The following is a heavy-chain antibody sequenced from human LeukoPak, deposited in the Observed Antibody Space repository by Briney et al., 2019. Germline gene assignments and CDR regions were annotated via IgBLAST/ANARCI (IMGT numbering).Heavy chain of an antibody. D-gene: IGHD3-10*01. Sequence: SETLSLTCAVYGGSFSGYYWSWIRQPPGKGLEWIGEINHSGSTNYNPSLKSRVTISVDTSKNQFSLKLSSVTAADTAVYYCARHRADYYGSGSYYYYYMDVWGKGTTVTISS. J-gene: IGHJ6*03. V-gene: IGHV4-34*01. CDR3: ARHRADYYGSGSYYYYYMDV. CDR2: INHSGST. CDR1: GGSFSGYY.